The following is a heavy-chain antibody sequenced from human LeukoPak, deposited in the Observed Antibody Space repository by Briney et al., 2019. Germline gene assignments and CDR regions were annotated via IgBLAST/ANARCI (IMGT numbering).Heavy chain of an antibody. CDR2: ISAYDGNT. D-gene: IGHD1-26*01. J-gene: IGHJ3*02. CDR1: GYTFTSYG. Sequence: GASVKVSCKASGYTFTSYGISWVRQPPGQGLEWMGWISAYDGNTNYAQKLQGRVTMTTDTSTSTAYMELRSLRSDDTAVYYCARDVPQWELLDAFDIWGQGTMVTVSS. CDR3: ARDVPQWELLDAFDI. V-gene: IGHV1-18*01.